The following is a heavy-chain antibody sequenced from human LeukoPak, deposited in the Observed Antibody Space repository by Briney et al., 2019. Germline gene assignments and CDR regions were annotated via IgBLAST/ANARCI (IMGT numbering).Heavy chain of an antibody. CDR1: GFTFSSYS. D-gene: IGHD3-22*01. V-gene: IGHV3-21*01. Sequence: GGSLRLSCAASGFTFSSYSMNWVRQAPGKGLEWVSSISSSSSYIYYADSVKGRFTVSRDNAKNSLYLQMNSLRAEDTAVYYCAREARYDSRGYPDPKGAFDIWGQGIMVTVSS. CDR3: AREARYDSRGYPDPKGAFDI. J-gene: IGHJ3*02. CDR2: ISSSSSYI.